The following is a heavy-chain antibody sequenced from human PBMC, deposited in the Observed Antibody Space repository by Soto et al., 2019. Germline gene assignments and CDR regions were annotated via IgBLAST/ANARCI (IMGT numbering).Heavy chain of an antibody. CDR2: ISYDGSNK. J-gene: IGHJ6*02. Sequence: QVQLVESGGGVVQPGRSLRLSCAASGFTFSSYAMHWVRQAPGKGLEWVAVISYDGSNKYYADSVKGRFTISRDNSKNTLYLQMNSLRAEDTAVYYCAREGDFWSGYSFYYYYGMDVWGQGTTVTVSS. V-gene: IGHV3-30-3*01. CDR3: AREGDFWSGYSFYYYYGMDV. CDR1: GFTFSSYA. D-gene: IGHD3-3*01.